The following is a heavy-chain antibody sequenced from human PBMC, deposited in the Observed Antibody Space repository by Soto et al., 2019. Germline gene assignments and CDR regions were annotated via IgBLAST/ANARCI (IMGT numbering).Heavy chain of an antibody. CDR1: GFTFSSYA. CDR2: IGGSGGST. CDR3: AKDPYYYDTSEMDV. Sequence: GGSLRLSCAASGFTFSSYAMSWVRQAPGKGLEWVSAIGGSGGSTYYADSVKGRFTISRGNSKNTLFLQMNSLRAEDTAVYYCAKDPYYYDTSEMDVWGQGTTVTVSS. V-gene: IGHV3-23*01. D-gene: IGHD3-22*01. J-gene: IGHJ6*02.